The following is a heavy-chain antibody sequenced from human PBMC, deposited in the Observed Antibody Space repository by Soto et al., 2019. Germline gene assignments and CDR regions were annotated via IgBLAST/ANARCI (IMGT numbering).Heavy chain of an antibody. CDR3: ARLKGYYDSGGYYSDY. CDR1: GYTFTHFW. Sequence: PGESLKISCETSGYTFTHFWISWVRQMPGKGLEWIGRIDPTNSYTNYNPSFRGHVTISSDKSLTTAYLQWSSLKASDTAMYYCARLKGYYDSGGYYSDYWGQGTMVTVSS. J-gene: IGHJ4*02. D-gene: IGHD3-22*01. CDR2: IDPTNSYT. V-gene: IGHV5-10-1*01.